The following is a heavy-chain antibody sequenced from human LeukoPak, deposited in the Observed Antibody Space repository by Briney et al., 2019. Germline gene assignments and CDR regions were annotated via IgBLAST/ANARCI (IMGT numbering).Heavy chain of an antibody. CDR1: GYSFTTYW. CDR2: IYPGDSDT. CDR3: VRHRYCSGGSCYGIDY. J-gene: IGHJ4*02. D-gene: IGHD2-15*01. Sequence: GESLKISCKGSGYSFTTYWIGWVRQMPGKGLEWMGIIYPGDSDTRYSPSFQGQVTISADKSISTAYLQWSSLKASDTAMYYCVRHRYCSGGSCYGIDYWGQGTLVTVPS. V-gene: IGHV5-51*01.